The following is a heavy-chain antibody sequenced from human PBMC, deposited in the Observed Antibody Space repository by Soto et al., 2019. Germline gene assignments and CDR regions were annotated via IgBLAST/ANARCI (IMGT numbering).Heavy chain of an antibody. CDR3: ARDYKELELPRDAWFDI. Sequence: PSETLSLTCAVSGGSISSSNWWSWVRQPPGKGLEWIGEIYHSGSTNYNPSLKSRVTISVDKSKNQFSLKLSSVTAADTAVYYCARDYKELELPRDAWFDIWGQGTMVTVSS. CDR1: GGSISSSNW. V-gene: IGHV4-4*02. CDR2: IYHSGST. J-gene: IGHJ3*02. D-gene: IGHD1-7*01.